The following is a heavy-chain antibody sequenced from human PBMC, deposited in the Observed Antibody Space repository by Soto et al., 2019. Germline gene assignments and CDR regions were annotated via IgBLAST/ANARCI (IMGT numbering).Heavy chain of an antibody. V-gene: IGHV4-59*01. Sequence: SETLSLTCTVSGGSISSYYWSWIRQPPGKGLEWIGYIYYSGSTNYNPSLKSRVTISVDTSKNQFSLKLSSVTAADTAVYYCAREGDYGDPAIGAFDYWGQGTLVTVSS. D-gene: IGHD4-17*01. J-gene: IGHJ4*02. CDR2: IYYSGST. CDR1: GGSISSYY. CDR3: AREGDYGDPAIGAFDY.